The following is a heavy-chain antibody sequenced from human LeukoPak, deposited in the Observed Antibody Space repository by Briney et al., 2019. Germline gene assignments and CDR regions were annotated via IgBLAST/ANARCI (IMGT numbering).Heavy chain of an antibody. CDR1: RGSLSSYNYY. CDR2: FHDSGST. J-gene: IGHJ6*02. CDR3: ARGSRDCSSTSCNTIYQYHGMNV. Sequence: SETLSLTCSLSRGSLSSYNYYWGWIRQSPGKGLEWIGSFHDSGSTYYNPSLKNRVTVSVDTSKNQFSLKLSSVTAADTAVYFCARGSRDCSSTSCNTIYQYHGMNVWGQGTTVTVSS. V-gene: IGHV4-39*01. D-gene: IGHD2-2*01.